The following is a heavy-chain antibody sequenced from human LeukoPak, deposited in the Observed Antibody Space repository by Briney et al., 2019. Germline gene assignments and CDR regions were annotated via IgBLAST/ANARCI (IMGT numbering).Heavy chain of an antibody. V-gene: IGHV4-39*07. CDR2: IYYSGST. CDR3: ARDSIRVQTGTTP. D-gene: IGHD1-1*01. J-gene: IGHJ5*02. Sequence: SETLSLTCTVSGGSISSSSYYWGWIRQPPGNGLEWIGSIYYSGSTYYNPSLKSRVTISVDTSKNQFSLKLSSVTAADTAVYYCARDSIRVQTGTTPWGRGTLVTVSS. CDR1: GGSISSSSYY.